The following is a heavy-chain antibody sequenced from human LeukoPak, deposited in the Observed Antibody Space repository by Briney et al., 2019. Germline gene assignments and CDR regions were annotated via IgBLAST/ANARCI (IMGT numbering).Heavy chain of an antibody. D-gene: IGHD2/OR15-2a*01. Sequence: GGSLRLSCAASGFTFSSYAMHWVRQAPGKGLEYVAAISSNGINTYYANSVKGRFTIPRDNSKNTLYLQMGSLRAEDMAVYYCARVGLRPNSNDYWGQGTLVTVSS. CDR3: ARVGLRPNSNDY. CDR2: ISSNGINT. J-gene: IGHJ4*02. CDR1: GFTFSSYA. V-gene: IGHV3-64*01.